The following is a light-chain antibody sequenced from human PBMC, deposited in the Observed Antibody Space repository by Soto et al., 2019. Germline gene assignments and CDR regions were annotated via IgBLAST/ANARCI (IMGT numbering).Light chain of an antibody. J-gene: IGKJ5*01. CDR2: DAS. CDR3: QQFNSYPIT. Sequence: DIPMTQSPSTPSATVGDKVTITFLASQSISTWLAWYQQKPGKAPKLLIYDASSLEVGVPSRFSGSGSGTEFTLTISGLQPDDFATYYCQQFNSYPITFGQGTRLEIK. CDR1: QSISTW. V-gene: IGKV1-5*01.